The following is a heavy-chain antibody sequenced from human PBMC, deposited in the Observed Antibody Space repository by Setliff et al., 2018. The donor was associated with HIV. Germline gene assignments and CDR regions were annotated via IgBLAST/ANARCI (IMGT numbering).Heavy chain of an antibody. CDR2: IWYDGSDQ. J-gene: IGHJ4*02. D-gene: IGHD5-12*01. V-gene: IGHV3-33*01. CDR1: GFTFSNYA. Sequence: SCVASGFTFSNYAMHWVRQAPGKGLEWVALIWYDGSDQYYTDSVKGRFTISRDSSKNTLYLQMNSLRAEDTAVYYCVRDRGMATKRGFDSWGQGTLVTVSS. CDR3: VRDRGMATKRGFDS.